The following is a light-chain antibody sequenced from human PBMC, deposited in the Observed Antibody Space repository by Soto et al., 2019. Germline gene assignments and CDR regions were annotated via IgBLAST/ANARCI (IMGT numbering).Light chain of an antibody. CDR3: SSYRDSSILYV. Sequence: QSLLTQTASVSGSPGQSIAISCTGTTSDVGGYNYVSWYQQHPGKAPKVILYEVSNRPSGVSDRFSGTKSGNTASLTISGLQAEDEADYYCSSYRDSSILYVFGTGTKVTVL. CDR2: EVS. V-gene: IGLV2-14*01. J-gene: IGLJ1*01. CDR1: TSDVGGYNY.